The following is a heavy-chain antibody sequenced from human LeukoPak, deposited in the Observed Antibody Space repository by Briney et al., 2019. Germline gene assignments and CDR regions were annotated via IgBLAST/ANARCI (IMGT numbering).Heavy chain of an antibody. J-gene: IGHJ4*02. Sequence: SETLSLTCTVSGGSISSSSYHWGWIRQPPGKGLEWIGSIYYSGSTYYNPSLKSRVTISVDTSKNQFSLKLSSVTAADTAVYYCARPHSYGAKVFDYWGQGTLVTVSS. D-gene: IGHD5-18*01. CDR2: IYYSGST. CDR3: ARPHSYGAKVFDY. CDR1: GGSISSSSYH. V-gene: IGHV4-39*07.